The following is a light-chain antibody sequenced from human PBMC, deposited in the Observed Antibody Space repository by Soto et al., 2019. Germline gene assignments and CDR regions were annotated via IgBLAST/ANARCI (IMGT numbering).Light chain of an antibody. V-gene: IGLV1-40*01. CDR1: SSNIGAGYD. CDR2: GNS. Sequence: QAVVTPPPSVSGAPGQRVTISCTGSSSNIGAGYDVHWYQQLPGTAPKLLIYGNSNRPSGVPDRFSGSKSGTSASLAITGLQAEDEADYYCQSYDSSLSGSYVFGTGTKLTVL. J-gene: IGLJ1*01. CDR3: QSYDSSLSGSYV.